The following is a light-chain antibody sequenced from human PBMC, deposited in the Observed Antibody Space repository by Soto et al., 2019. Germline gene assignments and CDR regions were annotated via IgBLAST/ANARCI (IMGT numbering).Light chain of an antibody. J-gene: IGKJ1*01. CDR3: QQRSNWPWT. CDR2: DAS. Sequence: DIVLTQSPATLSLSPGERATLPCMASQSVSSYLAWYQQKPGQAPRLLIYDASNRATGIPARFSGSGSGTDFTLTISSLEPEDFAVYYCQQRSNWPWTFGQGTKVDIK. V-gene: IGKV3-11*01. CDR1: QSVSSY.